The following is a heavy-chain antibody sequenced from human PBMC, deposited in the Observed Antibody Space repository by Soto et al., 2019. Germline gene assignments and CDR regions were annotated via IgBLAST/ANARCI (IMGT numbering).Heavy chain of an antibody. CDR3: ARDLEFRDGNISHLDY. D-gene: IGHD3-10*01. J-gene: IGHJ4*02. V-gene: IGHV1-69*01. CDR2: IMPIIGTA. CDR1: GGTFSSHV. Sequence: QVQLVQSGAEVKKPGSSVKVSCKASGGTFSSHVFNWVRQAPGQGLEWMGGIMPIIGTANYAQKFQGRVTIAVDDSTRTAYMELSSLRSEDTSVYYCARDLEFRDGNISHLDYWGQGTLVTVSS.